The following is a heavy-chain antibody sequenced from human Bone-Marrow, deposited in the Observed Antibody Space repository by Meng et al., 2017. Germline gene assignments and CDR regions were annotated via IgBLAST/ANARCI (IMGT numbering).Heavy chain of an antibody. V-gene: IGHV3-23*01. J-gene: IGHJ6*02. D-gene: IGHD2-8*01. CDR1: GFTFSSYA. CDR2: ISGSGGST. CDR3: AKDRMTGGRYCTNGVCYIYYYGMDV. Sequence: GGSLRLSCAASGFTFSSYAMSWVRQAPGKGLEWVSAISGSGGSTYYADSVKGRFTISRDNSKNTLYLQMNSLRAEDTAVYYCAKDRMTGGRYCTNGVCYIYYYGMDVWGQGTTVTVSS.